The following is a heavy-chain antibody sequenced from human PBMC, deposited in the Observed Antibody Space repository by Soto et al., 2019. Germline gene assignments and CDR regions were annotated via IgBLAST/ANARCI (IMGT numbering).Heavy chain of an antibody. V-gene: IGHV1-2*02. CDR1: GYTFTGYY. D-gene: IGHD3-10*01. CDR3: ARDLESLFGGDDY. Sequence: ASVKVSCRASGYTFTGYYMRWVRQAPGQGVEWMGWINPNSGGTNYAQKFQGRVTMTRDTSISTAYMELSRLKSDDTAVYYCARDLESLFGGDDYWGQGTLVTVSS. CDR2: INPNSGGT. J-gene: IGHJ4*02.